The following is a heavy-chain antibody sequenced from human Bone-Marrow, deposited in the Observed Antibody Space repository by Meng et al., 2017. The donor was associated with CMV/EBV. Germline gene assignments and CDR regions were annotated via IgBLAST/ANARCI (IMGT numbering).Heavy chain of an antibody. Sequence: GESLKISCAASGFTFSSYEMNWVRQAPGKGLEWVSYISSSGSTIYYADSVKGRFTISRDNSKNTVYLQMNSLRSEDTAVYYCARNNRHDFWSDYGMDVWGQGTTVTASS. D-gene: IGHD3-3*01. CDR1: GFTFSSYE. CDR2: ISSSGSTI. V-gene: IGHV3-48*03. CDR3: ARNNRHDFWSDYGMDV. J-gene: IGHJ6*02.